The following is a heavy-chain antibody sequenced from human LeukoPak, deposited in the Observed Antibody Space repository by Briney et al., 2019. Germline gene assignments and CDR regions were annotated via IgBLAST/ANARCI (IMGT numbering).Heavy chain of an antibody. J-gene: IGHJ4*02. CDR1: GFTFSSYA. V-gene: IGHV3-23*01. CDR3: AKLVGLHFDY. CDR2: ISGSGSST. Sequence: GGSLRLSCAASGFTFSSYAMSWVRQAPVKGLEWVSAISGSGSSTYYADSVKGRFTISRDNSKNTLYLQMNSLRAEDTAVYYCAKLVGLHFDYWGQGTLVTVSS. D-gene: IGHD1-26*01.